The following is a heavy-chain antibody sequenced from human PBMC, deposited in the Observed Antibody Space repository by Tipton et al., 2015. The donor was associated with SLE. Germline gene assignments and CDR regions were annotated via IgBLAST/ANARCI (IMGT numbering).Heavy chain of an antibody. CDR3: ARGRYSGSAY. V-gene: IGHV4-34*01. Sequence: TPSLTCAVYGGSFSGYYWSWIRQPPGKGLEWIGEINHSGSTNYNPSLKSRVTISVGTSKNQFSLKLSSVTAADTAVYYCARGRYSGSAYWGQGTLVTVSS. D-gene: IGHD5-12*01. CDR2: INHSGST. CDR1: GGSFSGYY. J-gene: IGHJ4*02.